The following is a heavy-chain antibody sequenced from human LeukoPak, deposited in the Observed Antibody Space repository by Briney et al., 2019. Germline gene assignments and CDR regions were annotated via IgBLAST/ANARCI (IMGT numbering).Heavy chain of an antibody. J-gene: IGHJ1*01. CDR3: AKFRDILTCQEYFQH. V-gene: IGHV3-23*01. Sequence: GGSLRLSCAASGFTFSSYAMSWVRQAPGKGLEWVSAISGSGGSTYYADSVKGRFTISRDNSKNTLYLQMNSLRAEDTAVYYCAKFRDILTCQEYFQHWGQGTLVTVSS. CDR2: ISGSGGST. D-gene: IGHD3-9*01. CDR1: GFTFSSYA.